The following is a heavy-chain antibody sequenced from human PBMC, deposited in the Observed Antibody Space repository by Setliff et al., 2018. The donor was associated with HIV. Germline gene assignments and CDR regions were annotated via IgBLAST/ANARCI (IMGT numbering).Heavy chain of an antibody. D-gene: IGHD3-22*01. J-gene: IGHJ4*02. CDR3: AAGERGRSGYKVSFDN. V-gene: IGHV4-59*01. Sequence: SETLSLTCTVSGGSISSYYWSWIRQPPGKGLEWIGHMYISGSTTYNPSLKSRVTISVDTSKNQFSLKLSSVTAADTAVYYCAAGERGRSGYKVSFDNWGPGTLVTVSS. CDR2: MYISGST. CDR1: GGSISSYY.